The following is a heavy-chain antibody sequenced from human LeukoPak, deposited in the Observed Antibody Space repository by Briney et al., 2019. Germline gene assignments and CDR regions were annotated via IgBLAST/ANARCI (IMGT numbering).Heavy chain of an antibody. D-gene: IGHD3-10*01. J-gene: IGHJ3*02. CDR2: ISSSSSYI. Sequence: PGGSLRLSCAASGFTFSSYSMNWVRQAPGKGLEWVSSISSSSSYIYYADSVKGRFTISRDNDKNSLYLQMNSLRAEDTAVYYCARGLLLWFGELSLLDAFDIWGQGTMVTVSS. V-gene: IGHV3-21*01. CDR3: ARGLLLWFGELSLLDAFDI. CDR1: GFTFSSYS.